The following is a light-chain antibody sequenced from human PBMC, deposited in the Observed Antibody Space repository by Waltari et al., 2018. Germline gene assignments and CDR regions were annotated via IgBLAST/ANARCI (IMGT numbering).Light chain of an antibody. CDR1: QSISSY. Sequence: DIQMTQSPSSLSSSVGDRVTITCRASQSISSYLNWQQQKPGQAPKLLNYAASSLQSGVPSRFSGSGSDTDFTLTISSLQPEDFATYYCQQSYSTTFGPGTKVDIK. CDR2: AAS. CDR3: QQSYSTT. J-gene: IGKJ3*01. V-gene: IGKV1-39*01.